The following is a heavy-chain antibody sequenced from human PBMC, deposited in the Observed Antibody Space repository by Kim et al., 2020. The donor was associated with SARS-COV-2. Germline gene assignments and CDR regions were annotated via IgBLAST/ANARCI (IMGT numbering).Heavy chain of an antibody. CDR3: ARGPYIWGAYHGMDV. J-gene: IGHJ6*02. Sequence: GGSLRLSCAASGFTFSNCGMSWVRLAPGKGLEWVSSISSNGDTTYYADSVKGRLTVSIDNSKNTLYLQMNSLRADDTALYYCARGPYIWGAYHGMDVWGQGTTVTVSS. V-gene: IGHV3-23*01. D-gene: IGHD1-20*01. CDR2: ISSNGDTT. CDR1: GFTFSNCG.